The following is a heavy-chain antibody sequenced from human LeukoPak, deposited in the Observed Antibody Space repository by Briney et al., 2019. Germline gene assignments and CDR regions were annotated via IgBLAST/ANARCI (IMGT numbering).Heavy chain of an antibody. CDR3: ARHKQLVPPFDP. D-gene: IGHD6-13*01. V-gene: IGHV1-18*01. CDR1: GYTFTSYG. Sequence: GASVKVSCKASGYTFTSYGISWVRQAPGQGLEWMGWMSGYNGNTNYAQKLQGRVTMTTDTSTNTAYMELRSLRSDDTAAYYCARHKQLVPPFDPWGQGTLVTVSS. J-gene: IGHJ5*02. CDR2: MSGYNGNT.